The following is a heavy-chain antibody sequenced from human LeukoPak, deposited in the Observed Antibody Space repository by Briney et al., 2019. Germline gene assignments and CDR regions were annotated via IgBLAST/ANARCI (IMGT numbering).Heavy chain of an antibody. V-gene: IGHV3-21*01. CDR1: GFTFSSYS. CDR3: ERDHVDLRYFDWSPAYAFDI. CDR2: ISSSSSYI. J-gene: IGHJ3*02. D-gene: IGHD3-9*01. Sequence: GGSLRLSCAASGFTFSSYSMNWVRHAPGKGLEWVSSISSSSSYIYYADSVKGRFTISRDNAKNSLYLQMNSLRAEDTAVFYCERDHVDLRYFDWSPAYAFDIWGQGTMVTVSS.